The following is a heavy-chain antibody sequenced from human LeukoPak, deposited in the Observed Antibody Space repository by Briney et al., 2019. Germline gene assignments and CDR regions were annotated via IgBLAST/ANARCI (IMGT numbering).Heavy chain of an antibody. V-gene: IGHV4-39*07. J-gene: IGHJ5*02. Sequence: SSQTLSLTCTVSGGSISSSSYYWGWIRQPPGKGLEWIGSIYYSGSTYYNPSLKSRVTISVDTSKNQFSLKLSSVTAADTAVYYCARGSIGSSWYLRYNWFDPWGQGTLVTVSS. D-gene: IGHD6-13*01. CDR3: ARGSIGSSWYLRYNWFDP. CDR2: IYYSGST. CDR1: GGSISSSSYY.